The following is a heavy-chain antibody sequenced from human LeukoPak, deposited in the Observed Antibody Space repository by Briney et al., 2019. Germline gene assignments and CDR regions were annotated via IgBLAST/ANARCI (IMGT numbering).Heavy chain of an antibody. D-gene: IGHD4-11*01. CDR1: GFTFSSCG. CDR3: AKDRGDYRVRYFFDY. CDR2: ISHDGTNK. J-gene: IGHJ4*02. V-gene: IGHV3-30*18. Sequence: PGGSLTLSCAASGFTFSSCGMHWVRQAPGKGLEWVAIISHDGTNKYYADSVKGRFTISRDNSKNTLYLQMNSLRAEDTAVYYCAKDRGDYRVRYFFDYWGQGTLVTVSS.